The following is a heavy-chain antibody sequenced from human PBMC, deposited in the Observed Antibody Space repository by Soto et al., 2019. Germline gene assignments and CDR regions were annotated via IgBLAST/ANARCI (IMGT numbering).Heavy chain of an antibody. CDR2: LSYEGSEE. CDR1: GFNFGVFG. CDR3: AKDTRPSLYTSSWFDS. V-gene: IGHV3-30*18. J-gene: IGHJ5*01. D-gene: IGHD6-13*01. Sequence: QVRLVESGGGVVQPGRSLRLSCAASGFNFGVFGMHWVRQAPGKGLEWLSVLSYEGSEEYYADSVRGRFTISRDNSKNTLFLQMDSLRAEDTAFYYCAKDTRPSLYTSSWFDSWGRGSLVTVSS.